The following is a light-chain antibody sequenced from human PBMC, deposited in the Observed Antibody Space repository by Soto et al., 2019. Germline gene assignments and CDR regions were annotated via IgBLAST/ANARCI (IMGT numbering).Light chain of an antibody. V-gene: IGKV1-5*01. CDR2: DVS. CDR3: QQYNSYSWT. Sequence: DIQMTQSPSTLSASVGDRVTITFRASQIISSWLAWYQQKPGKAPKLLIYDVSSLESGVPSRFSGSGSGTEFTLTISSLQPDDFATYYCQQYNSYSWTFGQGTKVDIK. CDR1: QIISSW. J-gene: IGKJ1*01.